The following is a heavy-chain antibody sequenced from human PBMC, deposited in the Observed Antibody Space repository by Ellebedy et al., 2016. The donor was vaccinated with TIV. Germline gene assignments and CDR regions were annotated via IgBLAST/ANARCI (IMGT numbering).Heavy chain of an antibody. CDR3: ARVMDSGSYPEPLDY. CDR1: GFTFSSYD. J-gene: IGHJ4*02. Sequence: GESLKISCAASGFTFSSYDMHWVRQATGKGLEWVSAIGTAGDTYYSGSVKGRFTSSRENAKNSLYLQMNSLRAGDTAVYYCARVMDSGSYPEPLDYWGQGTLVTVSS. D-gene: IGHD1-26*01. CDR2: IGTAGDT. V-gene: IGHV3-13*01.